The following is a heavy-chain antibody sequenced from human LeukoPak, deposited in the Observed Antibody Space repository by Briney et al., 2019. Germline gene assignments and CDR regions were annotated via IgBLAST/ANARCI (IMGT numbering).Heavy chain of an antibody. CDR1: GFTFSSYE. Sequence: SGGSLRLSCAASGFTFSSYEMNWVRQAPGKGLEWVSYISSSGSTIYYADSVKGRFTISRDNAKNSLYLQMNSLRAEDTAVYYCARDPNYYYYMDVWGKGTTVTVSS. J-gene: IGHJ6*03. CDR2: ISSSGSTI. CDR3: ARDPNYYYYMDV. V-gene: IGHV3-48*03.